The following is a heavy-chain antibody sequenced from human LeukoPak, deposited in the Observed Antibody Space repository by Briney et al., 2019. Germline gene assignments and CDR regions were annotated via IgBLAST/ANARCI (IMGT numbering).Heavy chain of an antibody. D-gene: IGHD1-26*01. CDR3: AKDRAVGGYYDAFDI. CDR2: ISGSGGST. J-gene: IGHJ3*02. V-gene: IGHV3-23*01. CDR1: GFTFSSYA. Sequence: GGSLRLSCAASGFTFSSYAMSWVRQVPGKGLEWVSAISGSGGSTYYADSVKGRFTISRDNSKNTLYLQMNSLRAEDTAVYYCAKDRAVGGYYDAFDIWGQGTMVTVSS.